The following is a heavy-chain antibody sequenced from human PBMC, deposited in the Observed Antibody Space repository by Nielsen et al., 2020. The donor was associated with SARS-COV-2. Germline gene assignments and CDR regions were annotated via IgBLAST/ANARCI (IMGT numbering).Heavy chain of an antibody. J-gene: IGHJ6*03. D-gene: IGHD4-17*01. CDR1: GDSVSSSSAA. Sequence: SETLSLTCAISGDSVSSSSAAWNWIGQSPSRGLEWLGRTYYRSKWYNDYAVSVKSRITINPDTSKNQFPLHLNSVTPEDTAVYYCARARGAYGDYYYYYYTDVWGKGTTVTVSS. CDR2: TYYRSKWYN. V-gene: IGHV6-1*01. CDR3: ARARGAYGDYYYYYYTDV.